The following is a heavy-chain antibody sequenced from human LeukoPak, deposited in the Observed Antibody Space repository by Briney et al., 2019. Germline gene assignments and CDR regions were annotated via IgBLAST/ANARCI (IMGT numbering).Heavy chain of an antibody. CDR3: ARVVKAITIYPNWFDP. V-gene: IGHV1-8*02. CDR1: GYTFTSYG. CDR2: MNPNSGNT. D-gene: IGHD3-3*01. J-gene: IGHJ5*02. Sequence: ASVKVSCKASGYTFTSYGISWVRQAPGQGLEWMGWMNPNSGNTGYAQKFQGRVTMTRNTSISTAYMELSSLRSEDTAVYYCARVVKAITIYPNWFDPWGQGTLVTVSS.